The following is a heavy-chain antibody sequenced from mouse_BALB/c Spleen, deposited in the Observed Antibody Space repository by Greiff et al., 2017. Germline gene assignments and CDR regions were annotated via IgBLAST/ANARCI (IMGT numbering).Heavy chain of an antibody. CDR3: ARHGTTVVAFDY. CDR2: ISSGGSYT. J-gene: IGHJ2*01. D-gene: IGHD1-1*01. Sequence: EVNLVESGGDLVKPGGSLKLSCAASGFTFSSYGMSWVRQTPDKRLEWVATISSGGSYTYYPDSVKGRFTISRDNAKNTLYLQMSSLKSEDTAMYYCARHGTTVVAFDYWGQGTTLTVSS. CDR1: GFTFSSYG. V-gene: IGHV5-6*01.